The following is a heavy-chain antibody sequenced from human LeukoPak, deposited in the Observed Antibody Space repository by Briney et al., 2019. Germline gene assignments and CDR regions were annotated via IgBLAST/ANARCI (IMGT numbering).Heavy chain of an antibody. V-gene: IGHV3-48*03. CDR3: ARVLPYSSSSGDY. CDR1: GFTFSSYE. D-gene: IGHD6-6*01. CDR2: ISSSGSTI. Sequence: PGGSLRLSCAASGFTFSSYEMNWVRQAPGKELEWVSYISSSGSTIYYADSVKGRFTISRDNAKNSLYLQMNSLRAEDTAVYYCARVLPYSSSSGDYWGQGTLVTVSS. J-gene: IGHJ4*02.